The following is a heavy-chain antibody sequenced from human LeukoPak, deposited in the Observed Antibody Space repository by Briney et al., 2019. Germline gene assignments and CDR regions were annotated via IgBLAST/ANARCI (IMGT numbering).Heavy chain of an antibody. CDR3: ARGRGSGRYYLPYFYYYMDV. V-gene: IGHV4-34*01. D-gene: IGHD1-26*01. CDR1: GESVSGHY. Sequence: PSETLSLTCAVYGESVSGHYWTWIRQTPGKGLEWIGEINHSGSTNFNPSLKSRVTISVDTSKSQFSLKLTSVTAADTAVYYCARGRGSGRYYLPYFYYYMDVWGKGTTVTVSS. J-gene: IGHJ6*03. CDR2: INHSGST.